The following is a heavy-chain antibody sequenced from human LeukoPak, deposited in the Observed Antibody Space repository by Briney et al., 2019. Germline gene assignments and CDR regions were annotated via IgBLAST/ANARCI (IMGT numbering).Heavy chain of an antibody. CDR2: ISDSGFHT. V-gene: IGHV3-23*01. Sequence: GGSLRLSCADSAFTFRSYAMSWVRQAPGKGLEWVSAISDSGFHTYYADSVKGRFTTSRDNSKNTLYLQMNSLRAEDTAVYYCARDRGMDVWGQGTTVTVSS. J-gene: IGHJ6*02. CDR3: ARDRGMDV. CDR1: AFTFRSYA.